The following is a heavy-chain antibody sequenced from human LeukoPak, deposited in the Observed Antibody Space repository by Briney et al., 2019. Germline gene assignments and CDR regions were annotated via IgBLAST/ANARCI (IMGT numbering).Heavy chain of an antibody. CDR1: GGSFSSYY. CDR2: IYYRGSA. V-gene: IGHV4-59*01. Sequence: SETLSLTCSVSGGSFSSYYWSWIRQPPGKGLEWIGYIYYRGSANHNPSLKSRVTISVDTSKNQFSLTLNSVTAADTAVYYCARGGPEYLSDYWGQGTLVTVSS. J-gene: IGHJ4*02. CDR3: ARGGPEYLSDY. D-gene: IGHD2-2*02.